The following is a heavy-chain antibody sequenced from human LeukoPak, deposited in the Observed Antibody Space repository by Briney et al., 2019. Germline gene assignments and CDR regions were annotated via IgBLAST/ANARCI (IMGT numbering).Heavy chain of an antibody. D-gene: IGHD1-26*01. CDR2: IRYDGSNK. CDR3: AKDRRVGGIDAFDI. V-gene: IGHV3-30*02. Sequence: GGSLGLSCAASGFTFSSYGMHWVRQAPGKGLEWVAFIRYDGSNKYYADSVKGRFTISRDNSKNTLYLQMSSLRAEDTAVYYCAKDRRVGGIDAFDIWGQGTMVTVSS. CDR1: GFTFSSYG. J-gene: IGHJ3*02.